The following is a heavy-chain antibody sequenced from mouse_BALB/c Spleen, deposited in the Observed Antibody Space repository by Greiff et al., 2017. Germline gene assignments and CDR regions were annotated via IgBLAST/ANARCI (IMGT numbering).Heavy chain of an antibody. CDR2: ISSGGSYT. CDR1: GFTFSSYA. J-gene: IGHJ2*01. D-gene: IGHD2-4*01. Sequence: EVQLVESGGGLVKPGGSLKLSCAASGFTFSSYAMSWVRQTPEKRLEWVATISSGGSYTYYPDSVKGRFTISRDNAKNTLYLQMSSLRSEDTAMYYCARGRDYATLDYWGQGTTLTVSS. V-gene: IGHV5-9-3*01. CDR3: ARGRDYATLDY.